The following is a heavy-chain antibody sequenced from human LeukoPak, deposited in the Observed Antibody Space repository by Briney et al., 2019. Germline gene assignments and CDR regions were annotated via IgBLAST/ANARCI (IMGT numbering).Heavy chain of an antibody. V-gene: IGHV3-9*02. J-gene: IGHJ4*02. D-gene: IGHD5-12*01. CDR1: GFSSDDYA. CDR3: AINGGGDSGYGNFDY. Sequence: PGGSLRLSCAVSGFSSDDYAMHWVRQVPGKGLEWVSGISWNSDNIGYADSVKGRFTTSRDNAKNSLYLQMNSLRAEDTALYYCAINGGGDSGYGNFDYWGQGNLVTVSS. CDR2: ISWNSDNI.